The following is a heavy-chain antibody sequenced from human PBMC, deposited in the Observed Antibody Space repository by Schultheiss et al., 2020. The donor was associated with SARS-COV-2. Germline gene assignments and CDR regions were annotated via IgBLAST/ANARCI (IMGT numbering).Heavy chain of an antibody. CDR1: GGSISSGGYS. CDR3: ARIRLYSSSSYP. Sequence: LRLSCTVSGGSISSGGYSWSWIRQPPGKGLEWIGYIYHSGSTYYNPSFKSRVSISVDRSKNQFSLKLSSVTAADTAVYYCARIRLYSSSSYPWGQGTLVTVSS. J-gene: IGHJ5*02. D-gene: IGHD6-6*01. V-gene: IGHV4-30-2*01. CDR2: IYHSGST.